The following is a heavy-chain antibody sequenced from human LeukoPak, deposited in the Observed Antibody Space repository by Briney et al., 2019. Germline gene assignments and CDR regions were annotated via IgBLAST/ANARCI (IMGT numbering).Heavy chain of an antibody. D-gene: IGHD3-10*01. CDR2: ISWNSGSI. CDR3: AKDIRGYGFY. V-gene: IGHV3-9*01. CDR1: GLTLDDYG. Sequence: PGRSLRLSCAASGLTLDDYGMHWVRQAPGKGLEWVSGISWNSGSIGYADSVKGRFTISRDNAKNSLYLQMNSLRAEDTALYYCAKDIRGYGFYWGQGTLVTVSS. J-gene: IGHJ4*02.